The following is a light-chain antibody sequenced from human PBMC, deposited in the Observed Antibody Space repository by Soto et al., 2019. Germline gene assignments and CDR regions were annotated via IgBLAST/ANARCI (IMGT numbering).Light chain of an antibody. V-gene: IGKV1-33*01. Sequence: DIQMTQSPSSLSASVGDRVTITCQASQDIYDYFNWYQHKPGKAPKLLIYDASTLETGVPARFSGSGSGTDFTFTINSLQPEDFATYYCQQYNYLPSFGQGTKLEIK. CDR3: QQYNYLPS. CDR1: QDIYDY. CDR2: DAS. J-gene: IGKJ2*01.